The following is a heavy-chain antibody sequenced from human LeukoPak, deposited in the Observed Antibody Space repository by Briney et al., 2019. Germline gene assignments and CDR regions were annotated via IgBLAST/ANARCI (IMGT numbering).Heavy chain of an antibody. Sequence: GASVKVSCKASGYTFTSYGISWVRQAPGQGLEWMGGIIPIFGTTNYAQKFQGRVTITADESTSTAYMELSSLRSEDTAVYYCARVPPRGETNFDFWSGWAGYYYYMDVWGKGTTVTVSS. CDR3: ARVPPRGETNFDFWSGWAGYYYYMDV. CDR2: IIPIFGTT. D-gene: IGHD3-3*01. J-gene: IGHJ6*03. V-gene: IGHV1-69*13. CDR1: GYTFTSYG.